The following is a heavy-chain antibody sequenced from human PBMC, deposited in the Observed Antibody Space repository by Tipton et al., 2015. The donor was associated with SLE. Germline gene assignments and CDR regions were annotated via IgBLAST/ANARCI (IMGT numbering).Heavy chain of an antibody. D-gene: IGHD1-26*01. CDR1: GFTFSSYA. CDR3: ARDLGSSAFDP. CDR2: ISYDGSNK. Sequence: SLRLSCAASGFTFSSYAMHWVRQAPGKGLEWVAVISYDGSNKYYADSVKGRFTISRDNSKNTLYLQMNSLRAEDTAVYYCARDLGSSAFDPWGQGTLVTVSS. V-gene: IGHV3-30*04. J-gene: IGHJ5*02.